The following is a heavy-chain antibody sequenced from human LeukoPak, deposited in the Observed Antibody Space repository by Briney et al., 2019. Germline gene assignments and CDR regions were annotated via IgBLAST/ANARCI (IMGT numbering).Heavy chain of an antibody. J-gene: IGHJ5*02. CDR2: IIPIFGTA. CDR1: GGTFSSYA. D-gene: IGHD2-2*01. Sequence: SVKVSCKASGGTFSSYAISWVRQAPGQGLEWMGRIIPIFGTANYAQKLQGRVTMTTDTSTSTAYMELRSLRSDDTAVYYCARVRFFRVPAAKPNWFDPWGQGTLVTVSS. V-gene: IGHV1-69*05. CDR3: ARVRFFRVPAAKPNWFDP.